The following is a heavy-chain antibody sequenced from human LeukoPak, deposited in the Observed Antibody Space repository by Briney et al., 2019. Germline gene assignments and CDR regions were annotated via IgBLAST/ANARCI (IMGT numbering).Heavy chain of an antibody. J-gene: IGHJ6*02. V-gene: IGHV1-18*01. CDR3: ASPVRSRYYYYYGMDV. Sequence: EASVKVSCKASGYTFTSYGISWVRQAPGQGLEWMGWISAYNGNTNYAQKLQGRVTMTTDTSTSTAYMELRSLRSDDTAVYYCASPVRSRYYYYYGMDVWGQGTTVTVSS. CDR1: GYTFTSYG. CDR2: ISAYNGNT. D-gene: IGHD3-10*01.